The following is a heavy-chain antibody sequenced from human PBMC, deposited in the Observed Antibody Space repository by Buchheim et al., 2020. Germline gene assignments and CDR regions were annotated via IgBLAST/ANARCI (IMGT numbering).Heavy chain of an antibody. CDR3: AKDPTGAPSGPMDN. CDR1: GFTFSTYA. D-gene: IGHD1-14*01. CDR2: LSNSGRAK. V-gene: IGHV3-23*01. Sequence: EVQLLESGGALVQPGGSLRLSCTASGFTFSTYAMIWVRQAPGKGLEWVSRLSNSGRAKYYAGSVKGRFTVSRDNSQNPVYLQMNSLKVDDTAVYYCAKDPTGAPSGPMDNWGQGTL. J-gene: IGHJ4*02.